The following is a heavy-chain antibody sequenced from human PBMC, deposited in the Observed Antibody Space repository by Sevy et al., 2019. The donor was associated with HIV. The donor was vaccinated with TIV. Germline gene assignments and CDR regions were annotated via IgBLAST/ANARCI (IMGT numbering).Heavy chain of an antibody. J-gene: IGHJ6*02. CDR1: AGSISSYY. V-gene: IGHV4-4*07. CDR3: ARDYSIYSSSSSYGMDV. D-gene: IGHD6-6*01. Sequence: SETLSLTCTVSAGSISSYYWSWIRQPAGKGLEWIGRIYTSGSTNYNPSLKSRVTMSVDTSKNQFSLKLSSVTAADTAVYYCARDYSIYSSSSSYGMDVWGQGTTVTVSS. CDR2: IYTSGST.